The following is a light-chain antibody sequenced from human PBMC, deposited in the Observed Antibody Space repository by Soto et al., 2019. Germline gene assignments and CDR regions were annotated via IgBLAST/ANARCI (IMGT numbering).Light chain of an antibody. Sequence: QSVLTQPASVSGSPGQSITSSCTGTSSDTAGYNYVSWYQQYPGKAPKLMIYEVSNRPSGVSNRFSGSQSGNTASLTISGLQAEDEANYYCSSYTTSNTPLYVFGTGTKV. V-gene: IGLV2-14*01. CDR2: EVS. J-gene: IGLJ1*01. CDR3: SSYTTSNTPLYV. CDR1: SSDTAGYNY.